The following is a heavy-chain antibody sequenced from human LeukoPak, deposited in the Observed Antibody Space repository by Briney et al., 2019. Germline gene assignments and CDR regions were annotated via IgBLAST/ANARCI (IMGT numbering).Heavy chain of an antibody. D-gene: IGHD3-22*01. CDR3: ARVPLLHYDSSGYYLGYYYYMDV. CDR2: FDPEDGET. Sequence: ASVKVSCKVSGYTLTELSMHWVRQAPGKGLEWMGGFDPEDGETIYAQKFQGRVTMTEDTSTDTAYMELRSLRSDDTAVYYCARVPLLHYDSSGYYLGYYYYMDVWGKGTTVTVSS. J-gene: IGHJ6*03. CDR1: GYTLTELS. V-gene: IGHV1-24*01.